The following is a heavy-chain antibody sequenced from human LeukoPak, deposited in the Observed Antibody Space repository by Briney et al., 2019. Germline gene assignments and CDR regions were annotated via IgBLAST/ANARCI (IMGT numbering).Heavy chain of an antibody. CDR3: VKDSGGYYFDY. D-gene: IGHD3-22*01. CDR1: GFTFSDYG. CDR2: IWYDGSKK. Sequence: PGGSLRLSCTTSGFTFSDYGMHWVRQAPGKGLEWVAVIWYDGSKKYYSDSVKGRFTVSRDSSKNTLSLQMNSLRAEDTAVYYCVKDSGGYYFDYWGQGTLVTVSS. V-gene: IGHV3-33*06. J-gene: IGHJ4*02.